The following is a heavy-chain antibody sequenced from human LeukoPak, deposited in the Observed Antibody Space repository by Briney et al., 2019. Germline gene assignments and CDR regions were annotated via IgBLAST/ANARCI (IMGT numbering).Heavy chain of an antibody. V-gene: IGHV3-11*06. CDR3: ARDRVVVVAATRRYYGMDV. D-gene: IGHD2-15*01. CDR1: GFTFSDYY. J-gene: IGHJ6*02. CDR2: ISSSSSYT. Sequence: GSLGLSCAASGFTFSDYYMSWIRQAPGKGLEWVSYISSSSSYTNYADSVKGRFTISRDNAKNSLYLQMNSLRAEDTAVYYCARDRVVVVAATRRYYGMDVWGQGTTVTVSS.